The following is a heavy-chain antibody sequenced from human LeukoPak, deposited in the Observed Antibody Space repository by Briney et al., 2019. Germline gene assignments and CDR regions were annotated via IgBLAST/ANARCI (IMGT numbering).Heavy chain of an antibody. CDR2: IYHSGST. D-gene: IGHD3-10*01. V-gene: IGHV4-38-2*02. CDR1: GYSISSGYY. J-gene: IGHJ4*02. Sequence: SETLSLTCTVSGYSISSGYYWGWIRQPPGKGLEWIGSIYHSGSTYYNPSLKSRVTISVDTSKNQFSLKVNSVTAADTSVYYCARGVITMVRGVPRYFDYWGQGTLVTVSS. CDR3: ARGVITMVRGVPRYFDY.